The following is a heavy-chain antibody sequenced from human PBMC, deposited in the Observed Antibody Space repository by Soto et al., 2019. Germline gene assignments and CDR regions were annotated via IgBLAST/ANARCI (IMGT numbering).Heavy chain of an antibody. CDR3: AKGGMATIRLCFDL. V-gene: IGHV3-23*01. D-gene: IGHD5-12*01. Sequence: EVQLLESGGGLIQPWGSLRLSCAASGFTFSNSAMICVRQAPGKGLEWVSVVSVSGSTYYADSVKGRFTISRDTSKNTLYLQMKSLRAEDTAVYYCAKGGMATIRLCFDLWGRGTLVTVSS. CDR1: GFTFSNSA. CDR2: VSVSGST. J-gene: IGHJ2*01.